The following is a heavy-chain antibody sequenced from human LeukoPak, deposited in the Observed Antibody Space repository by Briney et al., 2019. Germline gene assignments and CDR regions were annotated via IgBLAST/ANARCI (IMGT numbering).Heavy chain of an antibody. Sequence: GASVKVSCKASGYTFTGNYMHWLRQAPGQGLQWMGWINPNSGGTNYAQKFQGRVTITRNTSISTAYMELSSLRSEDTAVYYCAIIGSGDGYNSGVDVWGKGTTVTVSS. CDR1: GYTFTGNY. CDR2: INPNSGGT. D-gene: IGHD5-24*01. CDR3: AIIGSGDGYNSGVDV. J-gene: IGHJ6*04. V-gene: IGHV1-2*02.